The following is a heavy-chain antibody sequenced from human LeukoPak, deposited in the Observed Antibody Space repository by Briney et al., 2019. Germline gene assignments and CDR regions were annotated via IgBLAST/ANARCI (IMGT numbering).Heavy chain of an antibody. J-gene: IGHJ4*02. Sequence: GGSLRLSCAASGFTFSSYAMSWVRQAPGKGLEWVSAISGGGGSTYYADSVKGRFTISRDNSKNTLYLQMNSLRAEDTAVYYCAKGGQWLDTYFDYWGQGTLVTVSS. V-gene: IGHV3-23*01. CDR1: GFTFSSYA. CDR3: AKGGQWLDTYFDY. D-gene: IGHD6-19*01. CDR2: ISGGGGST.